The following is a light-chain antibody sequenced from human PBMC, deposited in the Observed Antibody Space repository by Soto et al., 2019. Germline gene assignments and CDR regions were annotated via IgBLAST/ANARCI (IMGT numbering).Light chain of an antibody. CDR1: QSLWYSDGKTY. V-gene: IGKV2D-29*01. CDR2: EVS. Sequence: DIVMTQTPLSLSVTPGQPASLSCKSTQSLWYSDGKTYLQWFLQRPGQPPQLLMYEVSKRFSGVPDRFSGRESGTDFALKISRVEAEVFGIYYCMRSVRLPPSFGGGPKVEIK. CDR3: MRSVRLPPS. J-gene: IGKJ4*02.